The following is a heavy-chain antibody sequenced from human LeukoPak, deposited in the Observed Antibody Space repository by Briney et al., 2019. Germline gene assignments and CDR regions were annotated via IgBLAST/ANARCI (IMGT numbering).Heavy chain of an antibody. D-gene: IGHD3-10*01. CDR1: GVSISSSTW. V-gene: IGHV4-4*02. J-gene: IGHJ4*02. CDR3: ARGDGSGTYYRYFDY. CDR2: ISHSAST. Sequence: SGTLPLTCAVSGVSISSSTWWSWVRQPPGKGLEWIGEISHSASTNYSPSLKSRVTISVDKSKNQFSLNLSSVTAADTAVYYCARGDGSGTYYRYFDYWGQGTLVTVSS.